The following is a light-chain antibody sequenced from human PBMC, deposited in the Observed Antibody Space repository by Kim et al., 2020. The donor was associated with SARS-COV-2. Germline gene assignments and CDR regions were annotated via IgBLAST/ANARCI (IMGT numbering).Light chain of an antibody. V-gene: IGLV2-11*01. Sequence: QSALTQPRSVSGSPGQSVTISCTETSSDVGGYNYVSWYQQHPGKAPKLMIYDVSKRPSGVPDRFSGSKSGNTASLTVSGLQAEDEADYYCCSYAGSDTYVVFGGGTQLTVL. CDR2: DVS. CDR3: CSYAGSDTYVV. CDR1: SSDVGGYNY. J-gene: IGLJ2*01.